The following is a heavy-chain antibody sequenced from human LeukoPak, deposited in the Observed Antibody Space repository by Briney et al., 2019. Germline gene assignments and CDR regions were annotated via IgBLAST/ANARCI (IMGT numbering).Heavy chain of an antibody. CDR3: VKEASKTFGIYTADN. J-gene: IGHJ4*02. Sequence: GGSLRLSCAASGFTFDDYGMSWVRQAPGKGLEWVSAIPASGPKTYYTGSVRGRFTISRDNSKNTVYLQMQSLRAEDTAVYYCVKEASKTFGIYTADNWGQGTLVTVSS. CDR2: IPASGPKT. D-gene: IGHD3-16*01. V-gene: IGHV3-23*01. CDR1: GFTFDDYG.